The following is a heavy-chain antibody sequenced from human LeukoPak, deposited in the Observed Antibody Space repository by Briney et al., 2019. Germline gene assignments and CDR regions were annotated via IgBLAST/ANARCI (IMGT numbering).Heavy chain of an antibody. CDR1: GYTFTSYG. V-gene: IGHV1-18*01. D-gene: IGHD3-22*01. CDR3: ARDLPDLTYSYDSSCLDY. CDR2: ISAYNGDT. J-gene: IGHJ4*02. Sequence: ASVKVSCKASGYTFTSYGISWVRQAPGQGLEWMGWISAYNGDTNYAQMLQGRVTLTTDASTNTAYMELRSLRSDDTAVYYCARDLPDLTYSYDSSCLDYWGQGTLVTVST.